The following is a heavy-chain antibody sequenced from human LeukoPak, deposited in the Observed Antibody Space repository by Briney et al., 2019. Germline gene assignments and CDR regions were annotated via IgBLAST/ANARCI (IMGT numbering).Heavy chain of an antibody. CDR3: ASRSSGYSSGWLVFDY. CDR1: VGSISNSGYY. V-gene: IGHV4-39*01. D-gene: IGHD6-19*01. J-gene: IGHJ4*02. CDR2: IYYSGST. Sequence: PSDTESLTCSVCVGSISNSGYYWGWIRQPPGKELEWIGSIYYSGSTYYNPSLKSRVTISVDTSKNQFSLKLSSVTAADTAVYYCASRSSGYSSGWLVFDYWGQGTLVTVSS.